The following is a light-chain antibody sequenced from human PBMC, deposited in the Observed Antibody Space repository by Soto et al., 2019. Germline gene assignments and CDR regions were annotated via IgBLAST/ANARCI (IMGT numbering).Light chain of an antibody. Sequence: EVVLTQSPATLSLSPGERATLSCRASQSISNFLAWYQQKPGQAPRLLIYDASNRAAGIPARFSGSGSETGFTLTISSLEPEDFAVYYCQHPSSWPTNTFGQGARVDVK. CDR1: QSISNF. V-gene: IGKV3-11*01. CDR3: QHPSSWPTNT. J-gene: IGKJ5*01. CDR2: DAS.